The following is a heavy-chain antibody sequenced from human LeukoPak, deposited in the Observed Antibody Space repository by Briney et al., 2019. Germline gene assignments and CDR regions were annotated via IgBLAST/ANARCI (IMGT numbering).Heavy chain of an antibody. J-gene: IGHJ4*02. CDR2: IYYTGRA. Sequence: SETLSPTCTVSDASIISTSDDWGWIRQPPGKRLEWIGAIYYTGRAYYNPSLVSRFTISVDTSKHQFSLKLNSVTATDTAIYYCVRHRQHCDGGSSFPLDSWGQGTLVTVSS. V-gene: IGHV4-39*01. CDR3: VRHRQHCDGGSSFPLDS. CDR1: DASIISTSDD. D-gene: IGHD2-15*01.